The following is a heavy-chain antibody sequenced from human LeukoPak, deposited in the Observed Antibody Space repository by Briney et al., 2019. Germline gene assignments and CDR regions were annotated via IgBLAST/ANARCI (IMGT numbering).Heavy chain of an antibody. CDR2: INHSGST. CDR3: ASGSSGWEWYYFDY. J-gene: IGHJ4*02. D-gene: IGHD6-19*01. CDR1: GGSFSGYY. Sequence: PSETLSLTCAVYGGSFSGYYWSWIRQPPGKGLEWIGEINHSGSTNYNPSLKSRVTISVDTSKNQFSLKLSSVTAADTAVYYCASGSSGWEWYYFDYWGQGTLVTVSS. V-gene: IGHV4-34*01.